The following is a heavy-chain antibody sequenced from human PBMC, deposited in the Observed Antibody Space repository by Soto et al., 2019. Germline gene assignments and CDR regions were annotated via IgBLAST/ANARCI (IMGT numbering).Heavy chain of an antibody. CDR3: ARAEDYDFWSGPPKYFDN. D-gene: IGHD3-3*01. J-gene: IGHJ4*02. CDR1: VFTFMSYW. CDR2: IKPDGGEK. Sequence: GWSLRLSCATSVFTFMSYWMTWVRQAPGKGPEWVANIKPDGGEKQYVDSVKGRFTVSRDNAKKSLDLQMNSLRVEDTAVYYCARAEDYDFWSGPPKYFDNWGQGTQVTVSS. V-gene: IGHV3-7*03.